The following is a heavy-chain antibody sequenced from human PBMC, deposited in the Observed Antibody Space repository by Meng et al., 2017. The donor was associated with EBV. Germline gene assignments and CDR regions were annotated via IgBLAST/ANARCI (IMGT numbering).Heavy chain of an antibody. CDR1: GGTFRSYA. J-gene: IGHJ5*02. CDR3: ARDALGYCSGGSCPYNWFDP. D-gene: IGHD2-15*01. Sequence: QGTLVTVGAEVKKPGSSVKGSCKASGGTFRSYAISWVRQAPGQGLEWMGGIIPIFGTANYAQKFQGRVTITADESTSTAYMELSSLRSEDTAVYYCARDALGYCSGGSCPYNWFDPWGQGTLVTVSS. CDR2: IIPIFGTA. V-gene: IGHV1-69*01.